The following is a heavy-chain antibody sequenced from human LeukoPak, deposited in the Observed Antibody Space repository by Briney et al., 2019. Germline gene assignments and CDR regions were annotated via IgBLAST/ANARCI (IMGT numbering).Heavy chain of an antibody. J-gene: IGHJ6*02. D-gene: IGHD5-24*01. CDR2: IYSGGSI. Sequence: GGSLRLSCAASGFTVSSNYMSWVRQAPGKGLEWVSVIYSGGSIYYADSVKGRFTISRDNSKNTLYLQMNSLRAEDTAVYYCARDRGNMATIPYYYYYGMDVWGQGTTVTVSS. CDR1: GFTVSSNY. V-gene: IGHV3-53*01. CDR3: ARDRGNMATIPYYYYYGMDV.